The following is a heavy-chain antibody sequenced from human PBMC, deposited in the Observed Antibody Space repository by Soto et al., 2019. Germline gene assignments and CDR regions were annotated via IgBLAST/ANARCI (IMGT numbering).Heavy chain of an antibody. CDR3: GRGGDTSGYYYYIDY. CDR1: GGSISSGGYS. CDR2: IDHSGST. J-gene: IGHJ4*02. D-gene: IGHD3-22*01. V-gene: IGHV4-30-2*01. Sequence: SETLSLTCAVSGGSISSGGYSWSWIRQPPGKGLECIGYIDHSGSTYYNPSLKSRVTISVDRSKNQFSLKLSSVTAADTAIYYCGRGGDTSGYYYYIDYWGQGTLVTV.